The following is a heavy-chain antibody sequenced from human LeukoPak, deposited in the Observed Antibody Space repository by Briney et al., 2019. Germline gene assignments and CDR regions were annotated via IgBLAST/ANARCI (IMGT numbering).Heavy chain of an antibody. CDR2: ISYDGSNK. CDR1: GLTFSSYA. CDR3: ARETPTHYYMDV. Sequence: GGSLRLSCAASGLTFSSYAMHWVRQAPGKGLEWVAVISYDGSNKYYADSVKGRFTISRDNSKNTLYLQMNSLRAEDTAVYYCARETPTHYYMDVWGKGTTVTVSS. V-gene: IGHV3-30*04. J-gene: IGHJ6*03.